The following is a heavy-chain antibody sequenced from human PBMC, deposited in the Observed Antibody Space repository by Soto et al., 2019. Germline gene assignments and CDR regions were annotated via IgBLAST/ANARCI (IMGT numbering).Heavy chain of an antibody. CDR1: GGSISSGDYY. Sequence: PSETLSLTCTVSGGSISSGDYYWNWIRQPPGKGLEWIGYIYYSGSTYYNPSLKSRGTISVDTSNNQFSLKLSSVTAADTAVYYCARVQIGLLHFDYWGQGTLVTVS. V-gene: IGHV4-30-4*01. CDR3: ARVQIGLLHFDY. D-gene: IGHD2-15*01. CDR2: IYYSGST. J-gene: IGHJ4*02.